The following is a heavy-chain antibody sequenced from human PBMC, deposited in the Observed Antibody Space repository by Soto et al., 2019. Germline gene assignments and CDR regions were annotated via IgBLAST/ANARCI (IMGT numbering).Heavy chain of an antibody. CDR1: GFTFSSYG. V-gene: IGHV3-30*18. J-gene: IGHJ4*02. CDR3: AKLGVTYYYGSGSYDY. Sequence: GGSLRLSCAASGFTFSSYGMHWVRQAPGKGLEWVAVISYDGSNKYYADSVKGRFTISRDNSKNTLYLQMNSLRAEDTAVYYCAKLGVTYYYGSGSYDYWGQGTLVTVSS. D-gene: IGHD3-10*01. CDR2: ISYDGSNK.